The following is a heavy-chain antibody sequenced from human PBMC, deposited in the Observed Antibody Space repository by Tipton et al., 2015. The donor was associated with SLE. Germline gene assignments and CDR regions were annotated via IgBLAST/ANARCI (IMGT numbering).Heavy chain of an antibody. J-gene: IGHJ3*02. CDR3: AAYNSGSHAFHI. V-gene: IGHV4-4*08. CDR1: GGSISNYY. CDR2: IYSSGDT. D-gene: IGHD6-19*01. Sequence: TLSLTCSVSGGSISNYYWSWIRQPPGKGLEWIGYIYSSGDTNYNPSLKSRVTISVDASKKQFSLNLTSVTAADTAVYYCAAYNSGSHAFHIWGQGTMVTVSS.